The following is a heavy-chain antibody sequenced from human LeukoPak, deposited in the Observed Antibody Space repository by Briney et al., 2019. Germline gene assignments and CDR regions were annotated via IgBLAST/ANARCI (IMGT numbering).Heavy chain of an antibody. CDR2: ISGSGGST. J-gene: IGHJ4*02. D-gene: IGHD2-15*01. CDR3: AKGDIVVVVAVESFDY. CDR1: GFTFSSYA. V-gene: IGHV3-23*01. Sequence: GGSLRLSCAASGFTFSSYAMSWVRQAPGKGLEWVSAISGSGGSTYYADSVKGRFTISRDNSKNTLYLQMNSLRAEDTAVYYCAKGDIVVVVAVESFDYWGQGTLVTVSS.